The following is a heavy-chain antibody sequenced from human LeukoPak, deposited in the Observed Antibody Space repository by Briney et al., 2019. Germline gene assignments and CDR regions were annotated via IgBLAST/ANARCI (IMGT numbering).Heavy chain of an antibody. CDR1: GFTVAEYT. CDR3: VKDLVAASENVRGWYPMDY. D-gene: IGHD6-19*01. Sequence: GGSLRLSCAASGFTVAEYTMHWVRQAPGKGLEWVSLISWNGARIHYGDSVKGRFTISRDNSKNSLYLQMNSLRTEDTALYYCVKDLVAASENVRGWYPMDYWGQGTLVTVSS. CDR2: ISWNGARI. V-gene: IGHV3-43*01. J-gene: IGHJ4*02.